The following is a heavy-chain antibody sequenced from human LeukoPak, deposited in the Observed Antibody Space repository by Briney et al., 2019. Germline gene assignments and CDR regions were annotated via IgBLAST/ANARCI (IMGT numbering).Heavy chain of an antibody. J-gene: IGHJ4*02. CDR1: GFTFSDYY. Sequence: GGSLRLSCAASGFTFSDYYMSWIRQAPGKGLEWVSYISSSGSSIYYADSVKGRFTISRGNAENSLYLQMNGLRVDDTAVYFCARDGPSGYNSFLYWGQGTLVTVSS. CDR2: ISSSGSSI. V-gene: IGHV3-11*04. D-gene: IGHD5-12*01. CDR3: ARDGPSGYNSFLY.